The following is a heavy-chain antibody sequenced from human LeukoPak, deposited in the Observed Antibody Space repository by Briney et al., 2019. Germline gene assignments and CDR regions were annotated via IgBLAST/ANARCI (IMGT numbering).Heavy chain of an antibody. Sequence: PGGSLRLSRVVSGFSLTDAWMTWVRQAPGKGLQWVGRIKNKFDGGTADYAAPVKGRFTISRDDSKNTVYLHMSSLKTDDTAVYYCTTSGRWSDGSGAFDYWGQGTLVTVSS. D-gene: IGHD3-3*01. CDR3: TTSGRWSDGSGAFDY. CDR1: GFSLTDAW. J-gene: IGHJ4*02. V-gene: IGHV3-15*01. CDR2: IKNKFDGGTA.